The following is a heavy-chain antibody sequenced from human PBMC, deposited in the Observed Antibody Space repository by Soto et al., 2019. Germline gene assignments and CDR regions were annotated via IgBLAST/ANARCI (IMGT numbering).Heavy chain of an antibody. CDR2: IYYSGST. J-gene: IGHJ4*02. V-gene: IGHV4-39*01. Sequence: SETLSLTCTVSGGPISSSSYYWGWIRQPPGKGLEWIGSIYYSGSTYYNPSLKSRVTISVDTSKNQFSLKLSSVTAPDTAVYYCASSGSYFVEIDYWGQGTLVTVSS. CDR1: GGPISSSSYY. CDR3: ASSGSYFVEIDY. D-gene: IGHD3-10*01.